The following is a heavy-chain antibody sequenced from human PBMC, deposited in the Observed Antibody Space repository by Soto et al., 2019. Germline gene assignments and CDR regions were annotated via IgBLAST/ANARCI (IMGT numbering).Heavy chain of an antibody. CDR2: IYYSGST. Sequence: SETLSLTCTASGGSISSSSYYWCWIRQPPGKGLEWIGSIYYSGSTYYNPSLKSRVTISVDTSKNQFSLKLSSVTAADTAVYYCASHAREKELVSDYWGQGTLVTVSS. J-gene: IGHJ4*02. D-gene: IGHD3-22*01. CDR1: GGSISSSSYY. V-gene: IGHV4-39*01. CDR3: ASHAREKELVSDY.